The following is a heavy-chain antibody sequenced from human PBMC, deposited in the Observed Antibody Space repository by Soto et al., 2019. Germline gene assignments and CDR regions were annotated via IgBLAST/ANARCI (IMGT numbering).Heavy chain of an antibody. V-gene: IGHV2-5*02. CDR2: IYWDDDK. D-gene: IGHD1-7*01. J-gene: IGHJ4*02. Sequence: QITLKESGPTLVKPTQTLTLTCTFSGFSLSTSGVGVGWIRQPPGKALEWLVIIYWDDDKRYSPSLRSRVTITKDTSKNQVVLTMTNVDPVDTATYFYAHRRIGVSQWNYGDFDYWGQGTLVTVSS. CDR3: AHRRIGVSQWNYGDFDY. CDR1: GFSLSTSGVG.